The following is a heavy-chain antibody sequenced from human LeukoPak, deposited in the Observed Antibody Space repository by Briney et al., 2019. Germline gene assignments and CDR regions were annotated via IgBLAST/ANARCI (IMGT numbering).Heavy chain of an antibody. V-gene: IGHV4-4*02. D-gene: IGHD3-22*01. CDR1: GGSISSNNW. CDR3: ARENPSGYYNRPIDY. CDR2: IYHSGST. Sequence: SGTLSLTCAVSGGSISSNNWWSWVRQPPGKGLEWIGEIYHSGSTNYNPSLKSRVTISVDKSKNQFSLKLSSVTAADTAIYYCARENPSGYYNRPIDYWGQGTLVTVSS. J-gene: IGHJ4*02.